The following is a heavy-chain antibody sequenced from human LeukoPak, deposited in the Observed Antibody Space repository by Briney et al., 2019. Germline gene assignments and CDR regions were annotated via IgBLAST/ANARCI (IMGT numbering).Heavy chain of an antibody. CDR3: AKDRGWNHYYFDY. Sequence: GGSLRLSCAASGFTFSIYGMHWVRQAPGKGLEWVAFIRHDESNKYYADSVKGRFTISRDNSKNTLYLQMNSLRAEDTAAYYCAKDRGWNHYYFDYWGQGTLVTVSS. CDR2: IRHDESNK. J-gene: IGHJ4*02. V-gene: IGHV3-30*02. D-gene: IGHD1-14*01. CDR1: GFTFSIYG.